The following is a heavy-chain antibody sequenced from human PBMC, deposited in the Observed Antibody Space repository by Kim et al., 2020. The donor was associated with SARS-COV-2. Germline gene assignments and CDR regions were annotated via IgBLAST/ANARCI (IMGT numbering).Heavy chain of an antibody. J-gene: IGHJ6*02. D-gene: IGHD3-10*01. Sequence: RVTISVDTSKNQFSLKLSSVTAADTAVYYCARGQVYGSGLGFYYYYGMDVWGQGTTVTVSS. CDR3: ARGQVYGSGLGFYYYYGMDV. V-gene: IGHV4-34*01.